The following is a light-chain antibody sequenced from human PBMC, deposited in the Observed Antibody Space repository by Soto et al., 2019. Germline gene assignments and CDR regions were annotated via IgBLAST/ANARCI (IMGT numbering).Light chain of an antibody. CDR3: QHYGNQKV. CDR2: DAS. V-gene: IGKV3-15*01. CDR1: QNIDSR. Sequence: VMTQSPTTLSVSPGETATLSCRASQNIDSRLAWYQQSPGRSPRLLIYDASTRATDIPARFSGSGSGTDFTLTIAGLQSEDVAVYYCQHYGNQKVFGLGTKV. J-gene: IGKJ1*01.